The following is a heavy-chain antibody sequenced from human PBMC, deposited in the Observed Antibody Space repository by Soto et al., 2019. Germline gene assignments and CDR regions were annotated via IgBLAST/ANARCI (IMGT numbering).Heavy chain of an antibody. V-gene: IGHV3-23*01. CDR2: ISGSGGDT. Sequence: PGGSLRLSCAASGLTFRNSAMGWVRQAPGKGLEWVSGISGSGGDTYYADSVKGRFTISRDNAKNSLYLQMNSLRGEDTAVYYCARGHSTSPNWFDPWGQGTLVTVLL. CDR1: GLTFRNSA. CDR3: ARGHSTSPNWFDP. D-gene: IGHD6-6*01. J-gene: IGHJ5*02.